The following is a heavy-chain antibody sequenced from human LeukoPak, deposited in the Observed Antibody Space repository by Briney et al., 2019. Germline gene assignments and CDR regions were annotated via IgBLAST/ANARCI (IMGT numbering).Heavy chain of an antibody. V-gene: IGHV1-3*02. CDR1: GYSFTNYA. Sequence: ASVKVSCKASGYSFTNYALHWVRQAPGQRLEWVGWTNGATGNTRFSQDFQGRLTITIDTSASTSYMELSSLRSEDTAVYYCARSPGGNARTWLDYWGQGTLVTVSS. CDR3: ARSPGGNARTWLDY. J-gene: IGHJ4*02. CDR2: TNGATGNT. D-gene: IGHD4-23*01.